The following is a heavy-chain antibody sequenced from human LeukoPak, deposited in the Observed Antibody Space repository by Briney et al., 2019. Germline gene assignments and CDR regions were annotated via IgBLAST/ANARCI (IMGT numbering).Heavy chain of an antibody. J-gene: IGHJ4*02. V-gene: IGHV3-23*01. D-gene: IGHD6-13*01. CDR1: GFTFSTFA. Sequence: GGSLRLSCAASGFTFSTFAMNWVRQAPGRGLEWVAAISGSGGSTFYAETVKGRFTISRDNFRNSLSLQMSSLRAEDTAVYYCAKGPAAGGFDYWGQGILVTVSS. CDR2: ISGSGGST. CDR3: AKGPAAGGFDY.